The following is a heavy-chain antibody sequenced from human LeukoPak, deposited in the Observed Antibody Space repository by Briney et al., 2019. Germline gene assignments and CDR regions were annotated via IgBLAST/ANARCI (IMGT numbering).Heavy chain of an antibody. Sequence: ASVKVSCKVSGHTLLDLSIHWVRQAPGKGLEWMAGFHPENGETIYTQSFQGRVTITEDTSSDTAYMELSSLRSEDTAVYYCAGDRPPASNWNLYYFDYWGQGTLVTVSS. V-gene: IGHV1-24*01. CDR1: GHTLLDLS. CDR3: AGDRPPASNWNLYYFDY. D-gene: IGHD1-7*01. CDR2: FHPENGET. J-gene: IGHJ4*02.